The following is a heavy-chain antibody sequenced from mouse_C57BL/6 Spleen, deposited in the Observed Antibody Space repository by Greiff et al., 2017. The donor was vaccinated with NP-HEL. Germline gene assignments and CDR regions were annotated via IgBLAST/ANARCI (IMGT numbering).Heavy chain of an antibody. Sequence: QVQLQQPGAELVKPGASVKLSCKASGYTFTSYWMQWVKQRPGQGLEWIGEIDPSDSYTNYNQKFKGKATLTVDTSSSTAYMQLSRLTSEDSAVYYCARGELTYWGQGTLVTVSA. CDR2: IDPSDSYT. CDR1: GYTFTSYW. J-gene: IGHJ3*01. D-gene: IGHD1-3*01. CDR3: ARGELTY. V-gene: IGHV1-50*01.